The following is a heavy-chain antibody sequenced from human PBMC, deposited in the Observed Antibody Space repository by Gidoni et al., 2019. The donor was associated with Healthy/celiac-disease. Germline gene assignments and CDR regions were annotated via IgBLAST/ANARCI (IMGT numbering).Heavy chain of an antibody. CDR1: GGTFSSYA. CDR3: ARESAGKTYYYYYGMDV. Sequence: QVQLVQSGAEVKKPGSSVKVSCKASGGTFSSYAISWVLQAPGQGLEWMGRIIPILGIANYAQKFQGRVTITADKSTSTAYMELSSLRSEDTAVYYCARESAGKTYYYYYGMDVWGQGTTVTVSS. J-gene: IGHJ6*02. D-gene: IGHD6-19*01. CDR2: IIPILGIA. V-gene: IGHV1-69*09.